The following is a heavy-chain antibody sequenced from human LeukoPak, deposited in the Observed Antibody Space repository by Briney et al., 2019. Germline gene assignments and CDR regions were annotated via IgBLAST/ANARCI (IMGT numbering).Heavy chain of an antibody. CDR3: ARIVSLYSSGWSYYFDY. CDR2: IYYSGST. CDR1: GGSISSYY. D-gene: IGHD6-19*01. V-gene: IGHV4-59*08. J-gene: IGHJ4*02. Sequence: SETLSLTCTVSGGSISSYYWSWIRQPPGKGLEWIGYIYYSGSTNYNPSLKSRFTISVDTSKNQFSLKLSSVTAADTAVYYCARIVSLYSSGWSYYFDYWGQGTLVTVSS.